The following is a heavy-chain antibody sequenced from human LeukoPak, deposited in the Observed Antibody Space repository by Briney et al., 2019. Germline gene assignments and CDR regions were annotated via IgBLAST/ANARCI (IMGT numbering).Heavy chain of an antibody. Sequence: WASVKVSCKASGYTFTGYHMHWVRQAPGQGLEWMGRINPNSGDTNYAQKFQGRVTMTRDTSISTAYMELSRLRSDDTAVYYCARDRTPCSSTSCYTHPDNWFDPWGQGTLVTVSS. J-gene: IGHJ5*02. V-gene: IGHV1-2*06. CDR2: INPNSGDT. CDR1: GYTFTGYH. CDR3: ARDRTPCSSTSCYTHPDNWFDP. D-gene: IGHD2-2*02.